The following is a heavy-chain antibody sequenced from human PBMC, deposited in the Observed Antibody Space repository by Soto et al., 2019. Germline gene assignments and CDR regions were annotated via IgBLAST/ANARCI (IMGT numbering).Heavy chain of an antibody. CDR2: IIPMFPTP. CDR1: GGTFGNSA. Sequence: QVQLVQSGAEVKKPGSSVTVSCKASGGTFGNSAISWVRQAPGQGLEWMGGIIPMFPTPDYAQKFQGRVTITAKESTSTASMELTSLRSEDTAVYYCARDKDRQQLGGNYYYGIDVWGQGTTVTVSS. J-gene: IGHJ6*02. D-gene: IGHD3-3*02. V-gene: IGHV1-69*12. CDR3: ARDKDRQQLGGNYYYGIDV.